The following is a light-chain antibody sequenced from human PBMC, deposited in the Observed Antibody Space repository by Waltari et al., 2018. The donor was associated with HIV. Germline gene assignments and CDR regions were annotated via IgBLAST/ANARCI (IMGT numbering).Light chain of an antibody. CDR3: QYYNTYSRT. V-gene: IGKV1-5*03. Sequence: IQXTQSTSTLSASVGXRVTXTCRASQSISSWLAWYQMKPGKAPKLLIYKAXXLESGVSSRFSGSGSGTEFTLTISSLQPDDFATYYCQYYNTYSRTFGQGTKVEL. CDR1: QSISSW. CDR2: KAX. J-gene: IGKJ2*02.